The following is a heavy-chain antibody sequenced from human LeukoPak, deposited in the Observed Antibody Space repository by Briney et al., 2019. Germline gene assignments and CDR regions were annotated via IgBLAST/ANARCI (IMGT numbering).Heavy chain of an antibody. J-gene: IGHJ4*02. CDR1: GFTFSSYE. CDR2: ISSSGSTI. CDR3: ARLRVDTAMVPGYYFDY. V-gene: IGHV3-48*03. Sequence: GGSLRLSCAASGFTFSSYEMNWVRQAPGKGLEWVSYISSSGSTIYYADSVKGRFTISRDNAKNSLYLQMNSLRAEDTAVYYCARLRVDTAMVPGYYFDYWGQGTLVTVSS. D-gene: IGHD5-18*01.